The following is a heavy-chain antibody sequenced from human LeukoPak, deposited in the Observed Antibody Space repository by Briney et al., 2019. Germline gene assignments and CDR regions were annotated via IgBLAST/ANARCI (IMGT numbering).Heavy chain of an antibody. CDR3: ARRPVGQLWTDY. D-gene: IGHD5-18*01. Sequence: SETLSLTCTVSGGSISSYYWSWIRQPPGKGLEWIGYIYYTGSTNYNPSLKSRLTISVDTSKNQFSLKLRSVTAADTAVYYCARRPVGQLWTDYWGQGTLVTVSS. V-gene: IGHV4-59*08. J-gene: IGHJ4*02. CDR1: GGSISSYY. CDR2: IYYTGST.